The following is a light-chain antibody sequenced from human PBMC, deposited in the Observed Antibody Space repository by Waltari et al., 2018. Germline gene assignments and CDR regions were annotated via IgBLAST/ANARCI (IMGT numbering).Light chain of an antibody. J-gene: IGLJ2*01. V-gene: IGLV2-14*01. CDR2: DVS. CDR3: SSYTSSSTPRV. Sequence: QSALTQPASVTRSPVHSITMSGTRTSSDVGSYNYVSWYQQHPGQAPRLMIYDVSNRPSGVSNRFSGSKAGNTASLTISGLQAEDEADYYCSSYTSSSTPRVFGGGTKLTVL. CDR1: SSDVGSYNY.